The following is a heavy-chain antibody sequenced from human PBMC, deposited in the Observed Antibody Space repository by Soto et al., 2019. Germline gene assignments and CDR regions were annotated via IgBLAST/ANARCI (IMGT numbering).Heavy chain of an antibody. J-gene: IGHJ6*02. CDR1: GYNFASYW. CDR3: ARQGGMDV. V-gene: IGHV5-51*01. Sequence: PGESLKISCKGSGYNFASYWIAWVRQMPGKGLEWMGIIYPGDSDTRYSPSFQGQVTISADKSVSTAYLQWSSLKASDTAIYYCARQGGMDVWGQGTTVTVSS. CDR2: IYPGDSDT.